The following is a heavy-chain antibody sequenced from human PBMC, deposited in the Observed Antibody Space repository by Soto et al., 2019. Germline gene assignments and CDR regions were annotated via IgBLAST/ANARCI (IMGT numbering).Heavy chain of an antibody. CDR2: IDSSSSYI. Sequence: EVQLVESGGGLVKPGESLRLSCAASGFTFSDSTMNWVRQAPGKGLEWVSSIDSSSSYIFYKDSVKGRFTISRDNAKSSLFLQMSSLRAEDTAVYYCTRGSYGNFDYWGQGILVTVSS. CDR1: GFTFSDST. J-gene: IGHJ4*02. CDR3: TRGSYGNFDY. V-gene: IGHV3-21*02. D-gene: IGHD4-17*01.